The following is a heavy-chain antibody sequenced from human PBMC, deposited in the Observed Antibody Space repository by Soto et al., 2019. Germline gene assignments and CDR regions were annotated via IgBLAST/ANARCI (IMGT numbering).Heavy chain of an antibody. CDR1: GFTFTSSA. J-gene: IGHJ6*02. CDR3: AAEGLGYCSSTSCYRNYYYGMDV. CDR2: IVVGSGNT. V-gene: IGHV1-58*02. D-gene: IGHD2-2*02. Sequence: ASVKVSCKASGFTFTSSAMQWVRQARGQRLEWIGWIVVGSGNTNYAQKFQERVTITRDMSTSTAYMELSSLRSEDTAVYYCAAEGLGYCSSTSCYRNYYYGMDVWGQGTTVTVSS.